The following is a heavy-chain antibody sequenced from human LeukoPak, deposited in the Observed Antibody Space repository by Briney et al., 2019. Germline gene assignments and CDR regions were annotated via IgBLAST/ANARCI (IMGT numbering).Heavy chain of an antibody. CDR1: GFTSSSYG. J-gene: IGHJ2*01. V-gene: IGHV3-30*18. CDR3: AKMNYGGDSVDWYFDL. CDR2: ISYDGSNK. Sequence: GRSLRLSCAASGFTSSSYGMHWVRQAPGKGLEWAAVISYDGSNKYYADSVKGRFTISRDNSKNTLYLQMNSLRAEDTAVYYCAKMNYGGDSVDWYFDLWGRGTLVTVSS. D-gene: IGHD4-23*01.